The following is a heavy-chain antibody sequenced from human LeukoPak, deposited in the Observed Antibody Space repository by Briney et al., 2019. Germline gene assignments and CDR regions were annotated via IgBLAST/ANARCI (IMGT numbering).Heavy chain of an antibody. Sequence: GGSLRLSCAASGFTFSSYGMHWVRQAPGKGLEWVAVISYDGSNKYYADSVKGRFTISRDNSKNTLYLQMNSLRAEDTAVYYCAKDQYGYSYGLDYWGQGTLVTVSS. V-gene: IGHV3-30*18. D-gene: IGHD5-18*01. CDR2: ISYDGSNK. J-gene: IGHJ4*02. CDR3: AKDQYGYSYGLDY. CDR1: GFTFSSYG.